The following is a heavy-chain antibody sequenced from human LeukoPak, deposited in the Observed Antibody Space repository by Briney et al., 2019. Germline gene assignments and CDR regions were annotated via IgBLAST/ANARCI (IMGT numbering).Heavy chain of an antibody. V-gene: IGHV3-7*01. Sequence: PGGSLRLSCAASGFTFRSYWMSWVRQAPGKELEWVANMKLDGSEEYYVDSVKGRFTISSDNAKNSLYLQMNSLRVDDTAVYYCARWARYCSSGSCYSWFDPWGQGTLVTVSS. CDR2: MKLDGSEE. D-gene: IGHD2-15*01. CDR1: GFTFRSYW. CDR3: ARWARYCSSGSCYSWFDP. J-gene: IGHJ5*02.